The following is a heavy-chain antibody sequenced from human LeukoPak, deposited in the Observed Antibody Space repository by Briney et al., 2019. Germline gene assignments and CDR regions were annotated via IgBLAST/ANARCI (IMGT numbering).Heavy chain of an antibody. D-gene: IGHD3-22*01. V-gene: IGHV1-46*01. CDR2: INPSGGST. CDR3: ARDGCDSSGYYCPGDY. CDR1: GYTFTGYY. Sequence: ASVKVSCKASGYTFTGYYMHWVRQAPGQGLEWMGIINPSGGSTSYAQKFQGRVTMTRDTSTSTVYMELSSLRSEDTAVYYCARDGCDSSGYYCPGDYWGQGTLVTVSS. J-gene: IGHJ4*02.